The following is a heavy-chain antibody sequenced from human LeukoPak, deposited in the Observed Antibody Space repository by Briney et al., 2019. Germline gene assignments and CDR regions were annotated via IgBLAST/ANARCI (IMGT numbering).Heavy chain of an antibody. CDR3: ARLAYWYFDL. CDR2: INHSGST. J-gene: IGHJ2*01. CDR1: GGSFSGYY. V-gene: IGHV4-34*01. D-gene: IGHD3-3*02. Sequence: SETLSLTCAGYGGSFSGYYWSWIRQPPGKGLEWIGEINHSGSTNYNPSLKSRVTISVDTSKNQFSLKLSSVTAADTAVYYCARLAYWYFDLWGRGTLVTVSS.